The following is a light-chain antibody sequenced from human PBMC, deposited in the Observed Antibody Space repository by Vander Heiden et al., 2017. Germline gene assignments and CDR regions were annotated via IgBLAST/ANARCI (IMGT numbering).Light chain of an antibody. CDR1: QSIGNY. J-gene: IGKJ1*01. Sequence: DIQMTQSPSSLSASVGDRVTITCRASQSIGNYLNWFQQKPGTAPKLLIYAASSLQSGVPSRFSGSGSGTDFTLTINSLQPEDFATYYCQQCYRTPWTFGQGTKVAIK. V-gene: IGKV1-39*01. CDR2: AAS. CDR3: QQCYRTPWT.